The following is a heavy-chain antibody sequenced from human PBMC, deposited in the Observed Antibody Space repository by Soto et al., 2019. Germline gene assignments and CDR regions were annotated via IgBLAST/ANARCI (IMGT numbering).Heavy chain of an antibody. CDR2: ISNDGNRK. Sequence: PGGSLRLSCAASGFTFNNYAMQWVRQAPGKGLEWVAVISNDGNRKYYADSVRGRFTISRENPKNTLYLQMDSLRVEDTAVFYCVRENYYGSTTLGALDIWGQGTVVTVSS. CDR3: VRENYYGSTTLGALDI. D-gene: IGHD3-10*01. CDR1: GFTFNNYA. V-gene: IGHV3-30-3*01. J-gene: IGHJ3*02.